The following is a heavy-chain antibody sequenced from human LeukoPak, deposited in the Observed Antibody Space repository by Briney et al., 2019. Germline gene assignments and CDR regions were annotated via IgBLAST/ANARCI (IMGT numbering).Heavy chain of an antibody. J-gene: IGHJ6*02. D-gene: IGHD3-16*01. CDR2: INSDGSTT. Sequence: GGSLRLSCAASGFSFSSSWMHWVRQAPGTGLVWDSRINSDGSTTNYADSVKGRFTISRDNAMSTLYLQMNSLRAEDTAVYYCARDFGPYGMDVWGQGTTVTVSS. CDR3: ARDFGPYGMDV. V-gene: IGHV3-74*01. CDR1: GFSFSSSW.